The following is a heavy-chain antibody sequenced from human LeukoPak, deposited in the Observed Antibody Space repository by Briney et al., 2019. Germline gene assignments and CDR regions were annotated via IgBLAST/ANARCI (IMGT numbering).Heavy chain of an antibody. Sequence: TGGSLRLSCTASGFTFGDYAMSWVRQAPGKGLEWVGFIRSKAYGGTTEYAASVKGRFTISRDDSKSIAYLQMNSLKTEDTAVYYCTRSRTFGGVIEIDYWGQGTLATVSS. CDR3: TRSRTFGGVIEIDY. CDR2: IRSKAYGGTT. D-gene: IGHD3-16*02. CDR1: GFTFGDYA. V-gene: IGHV3-49*04. J-gene: IGHJ4*02.